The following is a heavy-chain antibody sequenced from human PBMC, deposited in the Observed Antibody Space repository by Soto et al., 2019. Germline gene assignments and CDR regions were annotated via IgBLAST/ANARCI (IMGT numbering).Heavy chain of an antibody. D-gene: IGHD2-2*01. CDR2: IYYSGST. J-gene: IGHJ6*02. CDR1: GGSISSYY. Sequence: SETLSLTCTVSGGSISSYYWSWIRQPPGKGLEWIGYIYYSGSTNYNPSLKSRVTISVDTSKNQFSLKLSSVTAADTAVYYCAGYCSSTSCYAYYYYGMDVWGQGTTVTVSS. V-gene: IGHV4-59*08. CDR3: AGYCSSTSCYAYYYYGMDV.